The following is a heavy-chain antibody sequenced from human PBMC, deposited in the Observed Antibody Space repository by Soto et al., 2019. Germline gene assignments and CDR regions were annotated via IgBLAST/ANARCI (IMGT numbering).Heavy chain of an antibody. CDR3: ARERTYGDLPFDY. CDR2: IYYSGST. Sequence: LSLTCTVSGGSVSSGSYYWSWIRQPPGKGLEWIGFIYYSGSTNYNPSLKSRVTISVDTSKNQFSLKLSSVTAADTAVYYCARERTYGDLPFDYWGQGTLVTVSS. D-gene: IGHD4-17*01. J-gene: IGHJ4*02. V-gene: IGHV4-61*01. CDR1: GGSVSSGSYY.